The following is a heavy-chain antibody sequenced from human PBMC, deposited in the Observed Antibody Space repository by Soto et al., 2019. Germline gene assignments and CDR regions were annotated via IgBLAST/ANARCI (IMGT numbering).Heavy chain of an antibody. V-gene: IGHV4-31*03. D-gene: IGHD2-15*01. J-gene: IGHJ4*02. Sequence: QVQLQESGPGLVKPSQTLSLTCTVSGDSISSGAYYWTWIRQHPGKGLEWIGYIYYSGSTQYNPSLKRRVTISVDTSKNQFSLKLSSVTAADTAVYYCARGCGGSCYTDYWGQGTLVTVSA. CDR2: IYYSGST. CDR3: ARGCGGSCYTDY. CDR1: GDSISSGAYY.